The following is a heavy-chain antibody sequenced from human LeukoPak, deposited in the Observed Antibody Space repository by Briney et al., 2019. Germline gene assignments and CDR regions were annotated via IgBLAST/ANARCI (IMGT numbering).Heavy chain of an antibody. D-gene: IGHD3-10*01. Sequence: RPSETLSLTCAVYGGSFSGYYWSWIRQPPGKGLEWIGEINHSGSTNYNPSLKSRVTISVDTSKNQFSLKLSSVTAADTAVYYCARGQKHYYGSGSYYSHLVDYWGQGTLVTVSS. CDR3: ARGQKHYYGSGSYYSHLVDY. J-gene: IGHJ4*02. CDR1: GGSFSGYY. V-gene: IGHV4-34*01. CDR2: INHSGST.